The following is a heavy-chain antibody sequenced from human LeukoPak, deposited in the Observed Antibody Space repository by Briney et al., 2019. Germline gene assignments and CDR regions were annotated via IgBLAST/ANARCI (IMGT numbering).Heavy chain of an antibody. Sequence: PSETLSLSCTVSGGSVSSGSYFWPWLRQPPGKGLEWIGYIQNSGSSNYNPSLESRVTISVDTSKDQFSLKLSSVTAADTAIYYCATDYSNFYGLDVWGQGTTVTVSS. CDR1: GGSVSSGSYF. V-gene: IGHV4-61*01. D-gene: IGHD4-11*01. CDR2: IQNSGSS. CDR3: ATDYSNFYGLDV. J-gene: IGHJ6*02.